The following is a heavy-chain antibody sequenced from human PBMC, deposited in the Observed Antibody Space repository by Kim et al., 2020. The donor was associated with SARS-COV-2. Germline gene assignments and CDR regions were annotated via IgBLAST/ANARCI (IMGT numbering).Heavy chain of an antibody. D-gene: IGHD6-6*01. J-gene: IGHJ5*02. CDR3: ARDRSAYSSSSAPNWFDP. V-gene: IGHV1-69*01. Sequence: QGRVTITADESTSTAYMELSSLRSEDTAVYYCARDRSAYSSSSAPNWFDPWGQGTLVTVSS.